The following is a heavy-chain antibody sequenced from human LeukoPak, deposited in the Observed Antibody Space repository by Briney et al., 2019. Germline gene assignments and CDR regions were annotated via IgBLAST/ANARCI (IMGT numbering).Heavy chain of an antibody. V-gene: IGHV3-23*01. Sequence: PGGSLGLSCAASGFTFSSYAMSWVRQAPGKGLEWVSRVSISGDSTYYADSVKGRFTISRDNSKNTLYLQINSLRAEDTAVYYCARTRTSGSFCDYWGQGTLVTVSS. CDR3: ARTRTSGSFCDY. CDR1: GFTFSSYA. J-gene: IGHJ4*02. CDR2: VSISGDST. D-gene: IGHD1-26*01.